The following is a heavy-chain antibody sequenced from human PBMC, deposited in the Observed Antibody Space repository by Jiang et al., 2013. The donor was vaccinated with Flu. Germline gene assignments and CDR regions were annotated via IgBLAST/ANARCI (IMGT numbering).Heavy chain of an antibody. J-gene: IGHJ4*02. D-gene: IGHD2-15*01. CDR1: GDSISNYY. CDR3: AREYSSFDY. CDR2: IHYSGST. V-gene: IGHV4-59*01. Sequence: GPGLVKPSETLSLTCTVSGDSISNYYWHWIRQPPGKGLEWIGFIHYSGSTNYNPSLKSRVSISVDTSKNQFSLKLNSVATADTALYYCAREYSSFDYWGQGTPVTVSS.